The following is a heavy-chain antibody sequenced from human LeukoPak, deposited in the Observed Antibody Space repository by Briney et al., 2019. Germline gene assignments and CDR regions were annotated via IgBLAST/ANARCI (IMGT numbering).Heavy chain of an antibody. D-gene: IGHD5-24*01. CDR1: GGSIGSYF. V-gene: IGHV4-59*01. J-gene: IGHJ4*02. CDR2: INYSGST. CDR3: ARSGWLQFDYFDY. Sequence: PSETLSLTCTISGGSIGSYFWNWIRQSPGKGLQWIGYINYSGSTNYNPSLEGRVSISVDTSKNQVSLRLRSVTAADTAVYYCARSGWLQFDYFDYWGQGILVTVSS.